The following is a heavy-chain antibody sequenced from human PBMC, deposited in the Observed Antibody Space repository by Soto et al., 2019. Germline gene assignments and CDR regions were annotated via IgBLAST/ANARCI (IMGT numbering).Heavy chain of an antibody. CDR2: IYWDDDK. J-gene: IGHJ4*02. CDR1: GFSLSTSGVG. V-gene: IGHV2-5*02. CDR3: SHRRTYGSGSYSFGY. D-gene: IGHD3-10*01. Sequence: QITLKESGPTLVKPTQTLTLTCTFSGFSLSTSGVGVAWIRQPPGKALEWLALIYWDDDKRYSPSLKSRLTTTTNTAKNQVVLTTTNKEQLDTATYYCSHRRTYGSGSYSFGYWGQGTLVTVSS.